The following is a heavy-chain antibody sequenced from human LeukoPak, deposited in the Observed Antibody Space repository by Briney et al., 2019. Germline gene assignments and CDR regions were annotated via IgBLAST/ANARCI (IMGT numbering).Heavy chain of an antibody. V-gene: IGHV3-23*01. CDR2: ISGSGDTT. J-gene: IGHJ4*02. Sequence: PGGSLRLSCAASGFTLSSYAMNWVGQAPGKGLEWVSFISGSGDTTYYADSVKGRFTISRDSSKNTLYLQMNSLRAEDTAVYYCAKSRGESRGASNYWGQGTLVTVSS. CDR3: AKSRGESRGASNY. CDR1: GFTLSSYA. D-gene: IGHD1-26*01.